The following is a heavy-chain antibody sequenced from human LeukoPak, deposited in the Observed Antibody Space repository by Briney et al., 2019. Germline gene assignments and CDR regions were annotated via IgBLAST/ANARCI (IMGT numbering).Heavy chain of an antibody. V-gene: IGHV3-23*01. Sequence: GGSLRLSCAASGFTFSSYGMSWVRQAPGKALEWVSAISGSGGSTYYADSVKGRFTISRDNSKNTLYLQMNSLRAEDTAVYYCARDLGSSSDYWGQGTLVTVSS. D-gene: IGHD6-13*01. J-gene: IGHJ4*02. CDR3: ARDLGSSSDY. CDR2: ISGSGGST. CDR1: GFTFSSYG.